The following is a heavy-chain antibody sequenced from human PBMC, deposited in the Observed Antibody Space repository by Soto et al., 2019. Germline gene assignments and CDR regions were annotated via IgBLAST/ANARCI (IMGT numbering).Heavy chain of an antibody. Sequence: QVQLVESGGGVVQPGRSLRLSCAASGFTFSSYAMHWVRQAPGKGLEWVAVISYDGSNKYYADSVKGRFTISRDNSKNTLYLQMNSLRAEDTAVYYCARGGCSSTSCYTGGLYYYYYYGMDVWGQGTTVTVSS. CDR2: ISYDGSNK. CDR3: ARGGCSSTSCYTGGLYYYYYYGMDV. V-gene: IGHV3-30-3*01. D-gene: IGHD2-2*02. CDR1: GFTFSSYA. J-gene: IGHJ6*02.